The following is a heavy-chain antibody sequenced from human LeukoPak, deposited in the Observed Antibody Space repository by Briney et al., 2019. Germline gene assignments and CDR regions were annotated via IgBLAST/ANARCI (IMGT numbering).Heavy chain of an antibody. V-gene: IGHV3-30*18. Sequence: GGSLRLSCAASGFTFSSYGMHWVRQAPGKGLEWVAVISYDGSNKYYADSVKGRFTISRDNSKNTLYLQMNSLRAEDTAVYYCAKDLVDLRSRFLEWLDGPYYYYGMDVWGQGTTVTVSS. J-gene: IGHJ6*02. CDR3: AKDLVDLRSRFLEWLDGPYYYYGMDV. CDR1: GFTFSSYG. D-gene: IGHD3-3*01. CDR2: ISYDGSNK.